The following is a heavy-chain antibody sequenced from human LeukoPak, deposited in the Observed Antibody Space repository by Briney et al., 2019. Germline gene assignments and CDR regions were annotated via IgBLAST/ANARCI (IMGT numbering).Heavy chain of an antibody. D-gene: IGHD6-19*01. V-gene: IGHV3-23*01. J-gene: IGHJ4*02. CDR2: ISGRGGST. CDR3: ASHSSGWYGDY. Sequence: GGSLRLSCAASGFTFSSYAMSWVRQAPGKGLEWVSAISGRGGSTYYADSVKGRFTISRDNAKNSLYLQMNSLRAEDTAVYYCASHSSGWYGDYWGQGTLVTVSS. CDR1: GFTFSSYA.